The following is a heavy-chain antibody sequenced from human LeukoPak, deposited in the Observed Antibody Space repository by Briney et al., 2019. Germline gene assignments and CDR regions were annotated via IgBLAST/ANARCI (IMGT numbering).Heavy chain of an antibody. D-gene: IGHD1-26*01. CDR3: ARYQDVGRVGASDY. Sequence: SETLSLTCAVYGGSFSGYYWSWIRQPPGKGLEWIGEINHSGSTNYNPSLKSRVTISVDTSKNQFSLKLSSVTAADTAVYYCARYQDVGRVGASDYWGQGTLVTVSS. CDR2: INHSGST. V-gene: IGHV4-34*01. J-gene: IGHJ4*02. CDR1: GGSFSGYY.